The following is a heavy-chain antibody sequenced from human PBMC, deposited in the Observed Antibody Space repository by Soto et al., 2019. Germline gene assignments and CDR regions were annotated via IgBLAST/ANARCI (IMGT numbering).Heavy chain of an antibody. CDR3: ARHTPAISISEH. Sequence: QLQLQESGPGLVKPSETLSLTCTVSGGSISSSSYYWGWIRQPPGKGLEWIGSIYYSGSTYYNPSRKSRVTISVATSKHQFSLKLSSVTAAATPVYYCARHTPAISISEHWGQGTLVTVSS. D-gene: IGHD2-15*01. V-gene: IGHV4-39*01. CDR1: GGSISSSSYY. J-gene: IGHJ1*01. CDR2: IYYSGST.